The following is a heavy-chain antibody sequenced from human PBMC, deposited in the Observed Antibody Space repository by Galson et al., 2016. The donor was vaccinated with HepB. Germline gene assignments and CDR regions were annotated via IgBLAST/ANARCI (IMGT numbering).Heavy chain of an antibody. CDR1: GGAFSTYA. V-gene: IGHV1-69*13. CDR3: ARSPFGVAHYYYGMDV. CDR2: IIPVFGTI. J-gene: IGHJ6*02. Sequence: SVKVSCKASGGAFSTYAFSWLRRAPGQGLEWLGGIIPVFGTIKSAPKFQDRVSITADDSTSTAYMELSSLRSDDTAVYYCARSPFGVAHYYYGMDVWGQGTTVTVSS. D-gene: IGHD3-3*01.